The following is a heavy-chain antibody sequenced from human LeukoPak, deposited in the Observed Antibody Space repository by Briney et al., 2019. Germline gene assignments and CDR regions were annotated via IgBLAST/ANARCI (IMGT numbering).Heavy chain of an antibody. Sequence: SVKVSCKASGGTFSSYAISWVRQAPGQGLEWMGGIIPIFGTANYAQKFQGRVTITADESTSTAYMELSSLRSEDTAVYYCAREVGYCTNGVCSGDYWGQGTLVTVSS. CDR3: AREVGYCTNGVCSGDY. J-gene: IGHJ4*02. D-gene: IGHD2-8*01. CDR1: GGTFSSYA. CDR2: IIPIFGTA. V-gene: IGHV1-69*01.